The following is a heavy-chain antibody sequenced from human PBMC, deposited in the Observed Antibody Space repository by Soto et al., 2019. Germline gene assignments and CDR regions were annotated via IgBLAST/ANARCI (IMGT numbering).Heavy chain of an antibody. V-gene: IGHV5-51*01. D-gene: IGHD1-7*01. Sequence: ESLKISCQGSGYTFNSFWIGWVRQMPGEGLEWMGLMFPWTSDTRYSPSFQGHVSISVDRSTGTGYLQWSSLKASDTAMYYCVTTRDGTTFFPHWGQGTPVTVSS. CDR2: MFPWTSDT. J-gene: IGHJ4*02. CDR1: GYTFNSFW. CDR3: VTTRDGTTFFPH.